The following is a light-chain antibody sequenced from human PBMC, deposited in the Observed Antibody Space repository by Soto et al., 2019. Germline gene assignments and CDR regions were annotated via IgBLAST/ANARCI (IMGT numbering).Light chain of an antibody. CDR3: QTWGTGIGV. V-gene: IGLV4-69*02. Sequence: QAVVTQSPSASASLGASVKLTCTLSSGHSSYAIAWHQQQPEKGPRYLMKLNSDGSHSKGDEIPDRFSGSSSGAERYLTISSLQSEDEADYYCQTWGTGIGVFGGGTKLTVL. CDR1: SGHSSYA. CDR2: LNSDGSH. J-gene: IGLJ2*01.